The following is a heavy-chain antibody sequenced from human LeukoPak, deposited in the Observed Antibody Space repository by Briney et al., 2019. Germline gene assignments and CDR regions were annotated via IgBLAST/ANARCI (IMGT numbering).Heavy chain of an antibody. D-gene: IGHD6-19*01. Sequence: GGSLRLSCAASGFTFSSYTMNWVRQAPGKGLEWVSSISDGSNYIYYADSVKGRFTISRDNAKNSLYLQMNSLRAEDTAVYYCAKDRWYSSSGYFDYWGQGTLVTVSS. CDR3: AKDRWYSSSGYFDY. V-gene: IGHV3-21*01. J-gene: IGHJ4*02. CDR1: GFTFSSYT. CDR2: ISDGSNYI.